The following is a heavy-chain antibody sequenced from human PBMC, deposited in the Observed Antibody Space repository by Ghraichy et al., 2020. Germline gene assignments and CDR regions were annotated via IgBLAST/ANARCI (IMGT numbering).Heavy chain of an antibody. CDR3: ARRRDDFYYLDA. V-gene: IGHV3-72*01. CDR2: IRNRAQSYTT. Sequence: GGSLRLSCAASGFTFSDRYMDWVRQAPGKGLEWVGRIRNRAQSYTTEYAASVKGRFVISRDDSKNSLYLQMNSLKTEDMAVYYCARRRDDFYYLDAWGQGTLVTVSS. J-gene: IGHJ4*02. CDR1: GFTFSDRY. D-gene: IGHD2-21*02.